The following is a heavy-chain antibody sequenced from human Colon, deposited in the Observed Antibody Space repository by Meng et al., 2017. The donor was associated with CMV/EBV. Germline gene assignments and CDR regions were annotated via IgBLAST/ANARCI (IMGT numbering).Heavy chain of an antibody. D-gene: IGHD3-9*01. CDR2: IIPILSKS. V-gene: IGHV1-69*10. CDR1: GGTFNTYS. Sequence: SVKVFCKASGGTFNTYSINWVRQAPGQGLEWVGGIIPILSKSNYAQKFQDRVMITADKSTNTAFMEVTSLRSEDTALYYCARASTTYFNFYAMDVWGQGTTVTVSS. J-gene: IGHJ6*02. CDR3: ARASTTYFNFYAMDV.